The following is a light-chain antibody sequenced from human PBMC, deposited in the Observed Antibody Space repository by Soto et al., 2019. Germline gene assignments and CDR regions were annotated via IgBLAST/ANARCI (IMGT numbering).Light chain of an antibody. V-gene: IGLV2-14*01. CDR1: SSDIGKYNY. CDR3: SSYTGSNINTVV. CDR2: EVS. Sequence: QSALTQPASVSGSPGQSITISCTGTSSDIGKYNYVSWFQQYPAKAPKLIIFEVSTRPSGVSNRFSGSKSGNTASLTISGLQAEDEADYYCSSYTGSNINTVVFGGGTKVTVL. J-gene: IGLJ2*01.